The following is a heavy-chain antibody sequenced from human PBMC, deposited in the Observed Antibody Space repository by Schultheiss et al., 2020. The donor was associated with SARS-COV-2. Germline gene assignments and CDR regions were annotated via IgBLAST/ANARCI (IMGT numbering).Heavy chain of an antibody. CDR1: GYTFTGYY. J-gene: IGHJ6*02. D-gene: IGHD2-2*01. CDR2: MNPNSGNT. Sequence: ASVKVSCKASGYTFTGYYMHWVRQATGQGLEWMGWMNPNSGNTGYAQKFQGRVTMTRDTSISTAYMELSRLRSDDTAVYYCAVGYCSSTSCSYYYYYGMDVWGQGTTVTVSS. V-gene: IGHV1-2*02. CDR3: AVGYCSSTSCSYYYYYGMDV.